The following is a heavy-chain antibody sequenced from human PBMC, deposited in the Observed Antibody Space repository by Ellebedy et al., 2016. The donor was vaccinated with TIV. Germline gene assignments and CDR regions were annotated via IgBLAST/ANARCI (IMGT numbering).Heavy chain of an antibody. Sequence: AASVKVSCKASGYTFTSDTIHWAIHWVRQAPGQRLEWLGWINVGNDDTQYSQQFQGRVTFTTDTSANTAYMDLSSLRSEDTALYYCGRGYTSGWYLDYWGQGTLVTVSS. CDR3: GRGYTSGWYLDY. J-gene: IGHJ4*02. CDR1: GYTFTSDTIHWA. D-gene: IGHD6-19*01. V-gene: IGHV1-3*01. CDR2: INVGNDDT.